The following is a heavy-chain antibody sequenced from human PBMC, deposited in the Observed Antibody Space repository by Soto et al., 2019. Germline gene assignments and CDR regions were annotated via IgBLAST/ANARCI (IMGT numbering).Heavy chain of an antibody. V-gene: IGHV1-18*04. Sequence: ASVKVSCKASGYTFTSYGISWVRQAPGQGLEWMGWTSAYNGNTNYAQKLQGRVTMTTDTSTSTAYMELRSLRSDDTAVYYCARDRRGFAYYHYGMDVWGQGTTVTVSS. CDR3: ARDRRGFAYYHYGMDV. CDR2: TSAYNGNT. J-gene: IGHJ6*02. CDR1: GYTFTSYG.